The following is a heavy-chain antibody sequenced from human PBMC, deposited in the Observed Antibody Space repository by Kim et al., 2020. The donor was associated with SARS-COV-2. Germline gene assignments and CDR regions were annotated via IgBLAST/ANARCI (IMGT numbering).Heavy chain of an antibody. CDR1: GFTFSAYD. V-gene: IGHV3-48*02. CDR2: ITKSSTTI. Sequence: GGSLRLSCATSGFTFSAYDMNWARRAPRKGLEWLSFITKSSTTIYYADSVKGRFTISRDNAKNSLYLQMNSLRDEDTALYYCVRDRMGGAFDIWGQGTMVTVSS. J-gene: IGHJ3*02. CDR3: VRDRMGGAFDI. D-gene: IGHD3-16*01.